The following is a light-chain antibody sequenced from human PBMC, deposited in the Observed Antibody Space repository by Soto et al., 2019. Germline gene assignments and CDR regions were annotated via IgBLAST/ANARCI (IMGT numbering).Light chain of an antibody. V-gene: IGKV3-20*01. CDR1: QSVSSSY. CDR2: GGS. Sequence: EIVLTQSPGTLSLSPGERATLSCRASQSVSSSYLAWYQQKPGQAPRLLIYGGSSRATGIPDRFSGSGSGTDFTLTISSLEPEDFAVYYCQQYGSSPPWTFGQVTKVEIK. CDR3: QQYGSSPPWT. J-gene: IGKJ1*01.